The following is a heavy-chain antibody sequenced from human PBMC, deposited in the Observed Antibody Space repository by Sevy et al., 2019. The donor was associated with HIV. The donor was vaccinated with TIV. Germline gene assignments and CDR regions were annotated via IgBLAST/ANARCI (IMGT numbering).Heavy chain of an antibody. D-gene: IGHD3-16*01. CDR2: ISSGSGFI. Sequence: GGSLRLSCAASGFTFSDYNMNWVRQAPGKGLEWVSFISSGSGFIYYADSVKGRFTISRDNAKNSLYLQMNSLRAEDTAVYYCARAPEENYDYITGSFDYWGQGTLVTVSS. CDR1: GFTFSDYN. V-gene: IGHV3-21*01. CDR3: ARAPEENYDYITGSFDY. J-gene: IGHJ4*02.